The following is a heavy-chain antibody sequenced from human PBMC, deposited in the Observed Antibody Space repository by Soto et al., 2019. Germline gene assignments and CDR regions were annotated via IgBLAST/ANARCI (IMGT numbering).Heavy chain of an antibody. J-gene: IGHJ6*02. CDR1: GFTVSSNY. CDR2: ISSRSDT. CDR3: AREETAWPLAYGLDV. D-gene: IGHD2-21*02. Sequence: GGSLRLSCAASGFTVSSNYMSWVRQAPGKGLEWVSSISSRSDTYYADSVKGRFTISRDNAKNSVSLQMDSLRAEDAAVYYCAREETAWPLAYGLDVWGQGTTVTVSS. V-gene: IGHV3-21*01.